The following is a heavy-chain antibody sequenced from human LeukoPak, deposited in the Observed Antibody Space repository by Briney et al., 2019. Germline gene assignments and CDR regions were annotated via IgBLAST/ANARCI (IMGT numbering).Heavy chain of an antibody. V-gene: IGHV4-59*01. D-gene: IGHD3-16*01. Sequence: KPSETLSLTCTVSGGSISSYYWSWIRQPPGKGLEWIGYIYYSGSTNYNPSLKSRVTISVDTSKNQFSLKLSSVTAANTAVYYCARDLGMGYYYYGMDVWGQGTTVTVSS. J-gene: IGHJ6*02. CDR1: GGSISSYY. CDR2: IYYSGST. CDR3: ARDLGMGYYYYGMDV.